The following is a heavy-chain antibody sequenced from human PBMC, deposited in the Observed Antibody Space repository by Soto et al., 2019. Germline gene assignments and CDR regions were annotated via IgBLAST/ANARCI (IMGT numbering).Heavy chain of an antibody. CDR1: GGSVRSGSYY. V-gene: IGHV4-61*01. Sequence: SETLSLTCTVSGGSVRSGSYYWSWIRQPPGKGLEWIGYIYYSGSTNYNPSLKSRVTISVDTSKNQFSLKLSSVTAADTAVYYCARVIFGRWQTIAHWGQGTLVTVSS. CDR3: ARVIFGRWQTIAH. D-gene: IGHD3-10*01. J-gene: IGHJ5*02. CDR2: IYYSGST.